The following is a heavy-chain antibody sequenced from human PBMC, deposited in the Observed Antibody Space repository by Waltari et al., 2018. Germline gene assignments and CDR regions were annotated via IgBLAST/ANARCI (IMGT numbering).Heavy chain of an antibody. V-gene: IGHV4-59*01. Sequence: QVQLQESGPGLVKPSETLSLTCTVSGGSISSYYWSWIRQPPGKGLEWIGYIYYSGSTNYNPSLKRRVTISVDTSKNQFSLKLSSVTAADTAVYYCARDPGDYGDYYGMDVWGQGTTVTVSS. CDR1: GGSISSYY. CDR2: IYYSGST. CDR3: ARDPGDYGDYYGMDV. D-gene: IGHD4-17*01. J-gene: IGHJ6*02.